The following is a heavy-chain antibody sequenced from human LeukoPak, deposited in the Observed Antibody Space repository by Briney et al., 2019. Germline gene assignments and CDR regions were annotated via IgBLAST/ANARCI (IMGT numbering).Heavy chain of an antibody. D-gene: IGHD3-10*01. J-gene: IGHJ6*03. Sequence: SETLSLTCAVYGGSFSGYYWSWIRQPPGKGLEWIGEINHSGSTNYNPSLKSRVTIPVDTSKNQFSLKLSSVTAADTAVYYCARVDRGVILYYYYMDVWGKGTTVTVSS. V-gene: IGHV4-34*01. CDR2: INHSGST. CDR3: ARVDRGVILYYYYMDV. CDR1: GGSFSGYY.